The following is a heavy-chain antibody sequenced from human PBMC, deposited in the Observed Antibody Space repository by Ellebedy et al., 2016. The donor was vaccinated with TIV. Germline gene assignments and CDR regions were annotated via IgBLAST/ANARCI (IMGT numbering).Heavy chain of an antibody. D-gene: IGHD7-27*01. J-gene: IGHJ2*01. CDR1: GFSLSTSGVG. Sequence: SGPTLVKPTQTLTLTCAFSGFSLSTSGVGVGWIRQPPGKALEWLSHIYWDDDKRYSPSLKSRLTITKDTSKNQVVLTMTSMEPVDTATYFCVHINWERTYYYFDLWGRGTLVTVSS. CDR3: VHINWERTYYYFDL. CDR2: IYWDDDK. V-gene: IGHV2-5*02.